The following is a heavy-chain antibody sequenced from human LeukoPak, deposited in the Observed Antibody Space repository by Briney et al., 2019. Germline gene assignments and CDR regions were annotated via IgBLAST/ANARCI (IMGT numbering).Heavy chain of an antibody. CDR1: GGSISNYY. V-gene: IGHV4-59*08. J-gene: IGHJ4*02. D-gene: IGHD3-9*01. CDR3: ARHILTAGSIQ. CDR2: VYNSETT. Sequence: SETLSLTCTISGGSISNYYWSWIRQATGKGLEWIAYVYNSETTKYNPSLKSRVTISVDTSKRQFSLKLTSVTAADTAFYYCARHILTAGSIQWGQGTLVAVSS.